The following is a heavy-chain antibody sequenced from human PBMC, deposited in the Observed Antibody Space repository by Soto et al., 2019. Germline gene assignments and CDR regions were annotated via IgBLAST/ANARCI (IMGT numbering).Heavy chain of an antibody. D-gene: IGHD3-22*01. Sequence: SETLSLTCTVSGGSISSYYWSWIRQPPGKGLEWIGYIYYSGSTNYNPSLKSRVTISVDTSKNQFSLKLSSVTAAYTAVYYCALRSMAVVPEYWGQGTLVTVSS. CDR3: ALRSMAVVPEY. V-gene: IGHV4-59*01. CDR2: IYYSGST. CDR1: GGSISSYY. J-gene: IGHJ4*02.